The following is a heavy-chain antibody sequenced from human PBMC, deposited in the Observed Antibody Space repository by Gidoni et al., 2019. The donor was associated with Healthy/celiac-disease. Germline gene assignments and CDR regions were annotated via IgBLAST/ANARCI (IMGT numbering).Heavy chain of an antibody. D-gene: IGHD3-9*01. Sequence: QVQLQESGPGLVKPSETLSLPCTVSGGSISSYYWRWIRQPPGKGLEWIGYIYYSGSTNYNPSLKSRVTISVDTSKNQFSLKLSSVTAADTAVYYCARGGYYDILRPTGYMDVWGKGTTVTVSS. CDR3: ARGGYYDILRPTGYMDV. CDR1: GGSISSYY. CDR2: IYYSGST. J-gene: IGHJ6*03. V-gene: IGHV4-59*01.